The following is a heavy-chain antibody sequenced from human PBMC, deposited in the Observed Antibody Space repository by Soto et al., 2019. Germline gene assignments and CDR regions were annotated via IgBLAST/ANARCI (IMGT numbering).Heavy chain of an antibody. V-gene: IGHV3-30*18. CDR2: MSYDGTKQ. J-gene: IGHJ4*02. D-gene: IGHD1-1*01. CDR1: VFTFITYG. Sequence: SLILSFASSVFTFITYGIHLFRQAPGKGLEWVAAMSYDGTKQYYVDSVKGRFTISRDNSRNTLFLQVNSLRDEDTAVYYCAKEYGRPWIEKWGQGTLVNVSS. CDR3: AKEYGRPWIEK.